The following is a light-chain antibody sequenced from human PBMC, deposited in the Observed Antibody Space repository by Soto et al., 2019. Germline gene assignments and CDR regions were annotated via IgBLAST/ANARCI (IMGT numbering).Light chain of an antibody. J-gene: IGKJ1*01. CDR3: PQYGSSPWT. CDR2: GAS. V-gene: IGKV3-20*01. CDR1: QSVSSNY. Sequence: EIVLTQSPGTLSLSPGERATLSCRASQSVSSNYLAWYQQKPGQAPRPLIYGASSRATGIPDRFSGSGAGTDFTLTISTLESEDFAVYYCPQYGSSPWTFGQGTKVEIK.